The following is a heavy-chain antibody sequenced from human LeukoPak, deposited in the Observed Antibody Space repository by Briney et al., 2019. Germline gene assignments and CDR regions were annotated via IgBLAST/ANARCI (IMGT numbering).Heavy chain of an antibody. J-gene: IGHJ5*02. D-gene: IGHD6-13*01. CDR3: ARDKAYSITYYSSYIHWFDP. Sequence: ASVKVSCKASGYTFTSYGISWVRQAPGQGLQWMGWISTYNGNTNYAQTLQGRVTVTTDTSTSTAYMELRSLRSDDTAVYYCARDKAYSITYYSSYIHWFDPWGQGTLVTVSS. CDR1: GYTFTSYG. CDR2: ISTYNGNT. V-gene: IGHV1-18*01.